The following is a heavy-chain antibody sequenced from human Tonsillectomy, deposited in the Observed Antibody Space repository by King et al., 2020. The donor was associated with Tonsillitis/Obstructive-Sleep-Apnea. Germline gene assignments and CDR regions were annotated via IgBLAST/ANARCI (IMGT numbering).Heavy chain of an antibody. Sequence: LQLQESGPGLVKPSETLSLTCTVSGGSISSYYWSWIRQPPGKGLEWIGYIYYSGSTNYNPSLKSRVTISVDTSENQFSLKLSSVTAADTAVYYCARDGGYYWNLFDYWGQGTLVTVSS. D-gene: IGHD1-20*01. V-gene: IGHV4-59*01. CDR3: ARDGGYYWNLFDY. J-gene: IGHJ4*02. CDR1: GGSISSYY. CDR2: IYYSGST.